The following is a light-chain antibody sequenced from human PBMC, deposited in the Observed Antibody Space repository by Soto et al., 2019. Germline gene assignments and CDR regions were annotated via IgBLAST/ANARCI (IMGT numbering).Light chain of an antibody. J-gene: IGKJ4*01. CDR2: GAS. CDR1: QSVSSNY. V-gene: IGKV3-20*01. Sequence: EIVLTQSPGTLSLSPGERGTLSCRASQSVSSNYLAWYQQKPGQAPRLLIYGASSRATGIPDRFGGSGSGTDFTLTISRLEPEDFAVYYCQQYGSSPLTFGGGTKVEIK. CDR3: QQYGSSPLT.